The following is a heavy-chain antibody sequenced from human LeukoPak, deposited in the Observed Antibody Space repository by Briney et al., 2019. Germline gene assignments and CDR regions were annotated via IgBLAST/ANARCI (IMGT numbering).Heavy chain of an antibody. D-gene: IGHD6-6*01. J-gene: IGHJ4*02. V-gene: IGHV4-34*01. CDR3: ARDLSSPPGGVDY. Sequence: KTSETLSLTCAVYGGSFSGYYWSWIRQPPGKGLEWIGEINHSGSTNYNPSLKSRVTISVDTSKNQFSLKLSSVTAADTAVYYCARDLSSPPGGVDYWGQGTLVTVSS. CDR1: GGSFSGYY. CDR2: INHSGST.